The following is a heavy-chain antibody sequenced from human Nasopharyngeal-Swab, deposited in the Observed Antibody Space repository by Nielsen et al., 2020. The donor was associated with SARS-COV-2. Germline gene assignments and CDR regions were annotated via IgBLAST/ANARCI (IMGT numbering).Heavy chain of an antibody. CDR1: GFTFDDYA. Sequence: GGSLRLSCAASGFTFDDYAMHWVRQAPGKGLEWVSGISWNSGSIGYADSVKGRFTISRDNSKNTLYLQMNSLRAEDTAVYYCAKRYCSGNSYYAPDYWGQGTLVTVSS. CDR2: ISWNSGSI. J-gene: IGHJ4*02. D-gene: IGHD2-15*01. CDR3: AKRYCSGNSYYAPDY. V-gene: IGHV3-9*01.